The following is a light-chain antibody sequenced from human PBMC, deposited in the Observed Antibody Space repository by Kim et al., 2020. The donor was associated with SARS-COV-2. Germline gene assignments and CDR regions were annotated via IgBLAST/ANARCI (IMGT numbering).Light chain of an antibody. CDR2: GAS. Sequence: SLSPGERATLASRASQSISSNLAWYQQKPGQAPRVLICGASSRATGIPARFSGSRSGTEFTLTISNLQSEDFAVYYCQQYAYWRAFGQGTRLEIK. J-gene: IGKJ5*01. CDR3: QQYAYWRA. CDR1: QSISSN. V-gene: IGKV3-15*01.